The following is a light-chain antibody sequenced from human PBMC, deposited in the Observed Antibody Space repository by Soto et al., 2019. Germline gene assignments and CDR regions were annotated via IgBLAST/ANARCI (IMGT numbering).Light chain of an antibody. CDR1: QSVSSSY. Sequence: ETVLTQSPGTLSLSPGERATLSCRASQSVSSSYLAWYQQKPGQAPRLLIYGASSRATGIPDRFSGSGSGTDFSLTISRLEPEDFAVYYCQQHGTSPYTFGQGTKLEIK. CDR3: QQHGTSPYT. V-gene: IGKV3-20*01. CDR2: GAS. J-gene: IGKJ2*01.